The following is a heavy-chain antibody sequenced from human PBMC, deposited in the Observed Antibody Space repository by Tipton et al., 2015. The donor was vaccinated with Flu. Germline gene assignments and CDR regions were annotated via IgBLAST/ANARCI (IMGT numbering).Heavy chain of an antibody. CDR2: VHHSGSA. V-gene: IGHV4-38-2*01. CDR3: ARPRRDGYNFWFDP. D-gene: IGHD5-24*01. J-gene: IGHJ5*02. Sequence: TLSLTCAVSGYSINSDYYWGWIRQPPGKGLEWIGHVHHSGSASYNPSLKSRVTISVDSSKNQFSLRLSSVTAADTAVYYCARPRRDGYNFWFDPWGQGTLVTVSS. CDR1: GYSINSDYY.